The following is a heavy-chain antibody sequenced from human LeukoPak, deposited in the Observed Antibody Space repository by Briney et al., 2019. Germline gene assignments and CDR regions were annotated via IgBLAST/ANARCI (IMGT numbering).Heavy chain of an antibody. CDR3: ASPTPDCSSTSCYTFDY. J-gene: IGHJ4*02. CDR2: MNPNSGNT. D-gene: IGHD2-2*01. Sequence: ASVKVSCKASGYTFTSYDINWVRQATGQGLEWMGWMNPNSGNTGYAQKFQGRVTMTRNTSISTAYMELSSLRSEDTAVYYCASPTPDCSSTSCYTFDYWGQGTLVTVSS. CDR1: GYTFTSYD. V-gene: IGHV1-8*01.